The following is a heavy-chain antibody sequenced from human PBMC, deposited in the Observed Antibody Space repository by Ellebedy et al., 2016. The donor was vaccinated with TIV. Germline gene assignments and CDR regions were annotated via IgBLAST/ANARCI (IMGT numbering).Heavy chain of an antibody. J-gene: IGHJ4*02. CDR3: SRDGVTTRFSFFEQ. CDR2: IKQDGSEK. Sequence: PGGSLRLSCAASGLTFNNYWMNWVRQAPGKGLEWVANIKQDGSEKNYVTSVKGRFTISRDNAKNSLFLEMNSLRAEDTAVYYCSRDGVTTRFSFFEQWGQGTLDTVSS. CDR1: GLTFNNYW. V-gene: IGHV3-7*01. D-gene: IGHD1-26*01.